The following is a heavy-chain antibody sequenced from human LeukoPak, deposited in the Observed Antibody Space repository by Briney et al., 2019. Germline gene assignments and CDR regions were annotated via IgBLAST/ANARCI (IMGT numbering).Heavy chain of an antibody. J-gene: IGHJ6*02. Sequence: AASVTVSCKVSGYTLTELSMHWVRQAPGKVLEWMGGFDPEDGETIYAQKFQGRVTMTEDTSTDTAYMELSSLRSEDTAVYYCGTGDIVATIRPSLFPWGMDVWGQGTTVTVSS. D-gene: IGHD5-12*01. CDR1: GYTLTELS. CDR3: GTGDIVATIRPSLFPWGMDV. CDR2: FDPEDGET. V-gene: IGHV1-24*01.